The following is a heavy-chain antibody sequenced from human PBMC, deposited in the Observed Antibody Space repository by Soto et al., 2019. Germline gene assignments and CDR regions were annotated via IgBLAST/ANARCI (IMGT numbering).Heavy chain of an antibody. CDR3: ASYGSGNYYYGMDV. CDR2: IIPIFGTA. Sequence: SVKVSCKGSGGTLSGDAIGWVRQAPGQGLEWMGGIIPIFGTANYAQKFQGRVTITADESTSTAYMELSSLRSEDTAVYYCASYGSGNYYYGMDVWGQGTTVPVSS. V-gene: IGHV1-69*13. CDR1: GGTLSGDA. J-gene: IGHJ6*02. D-gene: IGHD3-10*01.